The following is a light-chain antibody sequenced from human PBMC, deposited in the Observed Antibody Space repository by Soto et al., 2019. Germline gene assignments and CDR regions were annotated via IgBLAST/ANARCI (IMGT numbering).Light chain of an antibody. CDR3: QQRSTWPRR. V-gene: IGKV3-11*01. CDR1: QSVTTY. J-gene: IGKJ4*01. Sequence: EIVLTQSPATLSLSPGERATLSCRASQSVTTYLAWYQQRPGQAPRLLIYDASKRATGIPARFSGSGSGTDFTLTISSLEPEDFAVYYCQQRSTWPRRFGGGTKVEIK. CDR2: DAS.